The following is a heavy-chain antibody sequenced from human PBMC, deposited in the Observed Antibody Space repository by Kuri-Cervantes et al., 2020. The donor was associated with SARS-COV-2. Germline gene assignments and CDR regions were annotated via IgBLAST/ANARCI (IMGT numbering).Heavy chain of an antibody. J-gene: IGHJ2*01. D-gene: IGHD2-15*01. V-gene: IGHV3-9*01. Sequence: SLKISCAASGFTFSSYSMNWVRQAPGKGLEWVSGISWNSGSIGYADSVKGRFTISRDNAKNSLYLQMNSLRAEDTALYYCAKESWYEDSRLGYFDLWGRGTLVTVSS. CDR1: GFTFSSYS. CDR2: ISWNSGSI. CDR3: AKESWYEDSRLGYFDL.